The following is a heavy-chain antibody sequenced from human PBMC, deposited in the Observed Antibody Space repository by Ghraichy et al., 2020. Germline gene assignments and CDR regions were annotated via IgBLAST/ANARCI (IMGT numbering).Heavy chain of an antibody. J-gene: IGHJ5*02. D-gene: IGHD3-9*01. Sequence: SCAASGFTFSSYSMNWVRQAPGKGLEWVSSISSSSNYIYYADSVKGRFTISRDNAKNSLYLQMNSLRAEDTAVYYCARDPRLVLRYFDWLAHSGWFDPWGQGTLVTVSS. CDR2: ISSSSNYI. CDR1: GFTFSSYS. V-gene: IGHV3-21*01. CDR3: ARDPRLVLRYFDWLAHSGWFDP.